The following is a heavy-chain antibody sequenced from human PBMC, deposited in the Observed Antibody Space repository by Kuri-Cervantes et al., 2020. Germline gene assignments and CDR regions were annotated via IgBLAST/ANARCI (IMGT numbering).Heavy chain of an antibody. V-gene: IGHV3-23*01. CDR3: AKDGVYSSSTYYFDY. J-gene: IGHJ4*02. Sequence: GESLKISCAASGFTFSSYAMSWVRQAPGKGLEWVSAISGSGGSTYYADSVKGRFTISRDNSKNTLYLQMNSLRAEDTAVYYCAKDGVYSSSTYYFDYWGQGTLITVSS. D-gene: IGHD6-6*01. CDR2: ISGSGGST. CDR1: GFTFSSYA.